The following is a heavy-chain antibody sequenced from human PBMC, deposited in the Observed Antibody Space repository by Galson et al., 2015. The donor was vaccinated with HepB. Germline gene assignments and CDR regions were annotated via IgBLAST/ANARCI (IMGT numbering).Heavy chain of an antibody. J-gene: IGHJ3*02. CDR3: ARGAYSGYGMMSFDI. D-gene: IGHD5-12*01. Sequence: SLRLSCAASGFTFSSYWMSWVRQAPGKGLEWVANIKQDGSEKYYVDSVKGRFTISRDNAKNSLYLQMNSLRAEDTAVYYCARGAYSGYGMMSFDIWGQGTMVTVSS. V-gene: IGHV3-7*01. CDR1: GFTFSSYW. CDR2: IKQDGSEK.